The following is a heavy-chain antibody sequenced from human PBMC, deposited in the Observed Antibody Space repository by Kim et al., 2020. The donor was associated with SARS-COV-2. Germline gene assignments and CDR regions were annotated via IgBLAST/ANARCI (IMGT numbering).Heavy chain of an antibody. V-gene: IGHV3-33*06. Sequence: ADSVKGRFTISRDNSKSTLYLQMHNLRAEDTAVYYCAKVPYGTAYYYGMDVWGQGTTVTVS. CDR3: AKVPYGTAYYYGMDV. D-gene: IGHD4-17*01. J-gene: IGHJ6*02.